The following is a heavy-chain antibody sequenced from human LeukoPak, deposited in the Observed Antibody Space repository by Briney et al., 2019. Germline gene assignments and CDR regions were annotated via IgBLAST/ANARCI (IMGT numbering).Heavy chain of an antibody. CDR2: IYSSGST. V-gene: IGHV4-59*01. J-gene: IGHJ1*01. Sequence: TSETLSLTCTVSGGSISNYYWNWIRQPPGKGLEWIGYIYSSGSTNYNPSLESRVTISIDTSKNQFSLKLSSVIAADTAIYYCARHRGSNWYGDFQHWGQGTLVTVSS. CDR3: ARHRGSNWYGDFQH. CDR1: GGSISNYY. D-gene: IGHD6-13*01.